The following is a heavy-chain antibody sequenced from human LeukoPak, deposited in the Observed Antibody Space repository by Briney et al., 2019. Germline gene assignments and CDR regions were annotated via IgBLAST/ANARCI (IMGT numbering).Heavy chain of an antibody. CDR3: AKERDFWSGYFFDY. CDR1: GFTLGSYA. D-gene: IGHD3-3*01. V-gene: IGHV3-23*01. CDR2: ISVSGGST. J-gene: IGHJ4*02. Sequence: GGSLRLSCAASGFTLGSYAMSWVRQARGKWLGWGSAISVSGGSTYYADAVEGRFTISRENYKNTLYLQMNSLRAEDTAVYYCAKERDFWSGYFFDYWGQGTLVTVSS.